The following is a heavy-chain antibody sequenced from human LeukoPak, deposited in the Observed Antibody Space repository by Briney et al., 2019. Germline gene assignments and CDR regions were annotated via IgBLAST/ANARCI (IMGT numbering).Heavy chain of an antibody. D-gene: IGHD2-15*01. CDR2: TGRTI. CDR3: AKWALIDASAFDI. J-gene: IGHJ3*02. CDR1: GSTFSAYT. V-gene: IGHV3-23*01. Sequence: PGGSLRLSCAVSGSTFSAYTMAWVRQAPGKELEWVSITGRTILYADSVRGRFIISRDNSKNTLYLQLNSLRVDDTAVYYCAKWALIDASAFDIWGQGTMVTVSS.